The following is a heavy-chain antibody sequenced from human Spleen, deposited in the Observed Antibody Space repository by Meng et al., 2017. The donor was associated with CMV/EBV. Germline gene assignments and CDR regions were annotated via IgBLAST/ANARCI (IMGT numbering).Heavy chain of an antibody. CDR3: ARGEYTDYYHGMDF. CDR1: GFTFSSYG. V-gene: IGHV3-30*02. Sequence: GGSLRLSCAASGFTFSSYGMHWVRQAPGKGLEWVAFIRYDGSNKYYADSVKGRFTISRDNSKNTLYLQMNSLRAEDTAVYYCARGEYTDYYHGMDFWGQGTTVTVSS. CDR2: IRYDGSNK. D-gene: IGHD3-10*01. J-gene: IGHJ6*02.